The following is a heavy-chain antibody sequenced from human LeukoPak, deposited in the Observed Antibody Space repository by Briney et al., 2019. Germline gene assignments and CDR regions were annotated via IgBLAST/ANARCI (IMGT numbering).Heavy chain of an antibody. CDR3: ARDLYADFWSGSVFDY. Sequence: GGSLRLSCAASGLMFSSYATSSVRQAPGEGLGWVSGISGSGGSTYYAGSVKGRFTISRDISKNTLYLQMNSLRAEDTAVYYCARDLYADFWSGSVFDYWGRGTLVTVSS. J-gene: IGHJ4*02. V-gene: IGHV3-23*01. CDR1: GLMFSSYA. CDR2: ISGSGGST. D-gene: IGHD3-3*01.